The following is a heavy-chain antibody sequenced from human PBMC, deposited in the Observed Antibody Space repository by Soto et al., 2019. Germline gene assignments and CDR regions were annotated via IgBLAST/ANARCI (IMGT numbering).Heavy chain of an antibody. CDR1: GASISGFY. V-gene: IGHV4-4*07. Sequence: SETLSLTCTVSGASISGFYWSWIRKSAGKGLEWIGRIYATGTTDYNPSLKSRVTISVDTSKNQFSLKLSSVTAADTAVYYCAREGYSYGTNWFDPWGQGTLVTVSS. CDR2: IYATGTT. CDR3: AREGYSYGTNWFDP. D-gene: IGHD5-18*01. J-gene: IGHJ5*02.